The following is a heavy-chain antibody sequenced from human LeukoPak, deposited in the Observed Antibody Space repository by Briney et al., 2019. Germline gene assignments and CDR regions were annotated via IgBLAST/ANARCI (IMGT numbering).Heavy chain of an antibody. CDR2: INPNSGGT. D-gene: IGHD5-18*01. Sequence: ASVKVSCKASGYSFSSYDINWVRQATGQGLEWMGWINPNSGGTNYAQKFQGRVTMTRDTSISTAYMELSRLRSDDTAVYYCARSVDTALKNWFDPWGQGTLVTVSS. CDR3: ARSVDTALKNWFDP. J-gene: IGHJ5*02. V-gene: IGHV1-2*02. CDR1: GYSFSSYD.